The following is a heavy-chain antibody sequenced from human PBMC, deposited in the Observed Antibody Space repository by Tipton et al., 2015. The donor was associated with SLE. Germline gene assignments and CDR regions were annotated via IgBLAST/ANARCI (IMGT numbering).Heavy chain of an antibody. CDR3: ARSPVDYWNGYSA. V-gene: IGHV3-23*01. CDR1: GFTFSNYA. CDR2: ITGSGDRT. J-gene: IGHJ4*02. D-gene: IGHD3-3*01. Sequence: SLRLSCAASGFTFSNYAMSWVRQAPGKGLEWVSAITGSGDRTYYIDSVKGRFTISRNNSKNYLYLQMTGLRAEDTAVYYCARSPVDYWNGYSAWGQGTLVAVTS.